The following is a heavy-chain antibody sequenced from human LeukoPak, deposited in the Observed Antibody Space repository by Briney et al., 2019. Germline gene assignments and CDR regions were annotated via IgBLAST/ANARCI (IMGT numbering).Heavy chain of an antibody. CDR3: ARQGDDYGSGSYNDY. D-gene: IGHD3-10*01. V-gene: IGHV4-59*08. J-gene: IGHJ4*02. CDR2: IYYSGST. Sequence: SETLSLTCSVSGGSISSYYWTWIRQPPGEGLEWIGYIYYSGSTNYNPSLKSRVTISVDTSKNQFSLKLSSVTAADTAVYYCARQGDDYGSGSYNDYWGQGTLVTVSS. CDR1: GGSISSYY.